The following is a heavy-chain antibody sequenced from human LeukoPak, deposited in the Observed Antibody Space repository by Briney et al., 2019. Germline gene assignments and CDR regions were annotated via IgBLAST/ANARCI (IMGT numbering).Heavy chain of an antibody. J-gene: IGHJ4*02. V-gene: IGHV1-18*01. CDR2: ISAYNGNT. Sequence: ASVKVSCKAYGYTFTSYGISWVRQAPGQGLEWMGWISAYNGNTNYAQKLQGRVTMTTDTSTSTAYMELRSLRSDDTAVYYCARISSGKYYFDYWGQGTLVTVSS. CDR1: GYTFTSYG. D-gene: IGHD6-19*01. CDR3: ARISSGKYYFDY.